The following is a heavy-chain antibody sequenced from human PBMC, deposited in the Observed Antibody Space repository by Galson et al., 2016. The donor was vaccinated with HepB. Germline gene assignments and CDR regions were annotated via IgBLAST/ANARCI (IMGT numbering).Heavy chain of an antibody. D-gene: IGHD6-19*01. Sequence: SLRLSCAASGFTFSSYAMNWVRQPPGKGLEWVSSISGSGGTTYYADSLKGRFTISRDNANNSLYLQMNSLRVEDTAVYYCARVDYGSGWREGWFDPWGQGTLVTVSS. CDR1: GFTFSSYA. CDR2: ISGSGGTT. CDR3: ARVDYGSGWREGWFDP. V-gene: IGHV3-23*01. J-gene: IGHJ5*02.